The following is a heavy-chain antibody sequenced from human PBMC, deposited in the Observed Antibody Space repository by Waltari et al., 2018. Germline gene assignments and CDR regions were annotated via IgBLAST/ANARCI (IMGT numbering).Heavy chain of an antibody. J-gene: IGHJ4*02. Sequence: QITLKESGPTLVKPTQTLTLTCTFSGFSLRTRGVGVGWIRQPPGKALEWLALIYWDDDKRYSPSLKSRLTITKDTSKNQVVLTMTNMDPVDTATYYCAHRRGGSSGYYWFDYWGQGTLVTVSS. CDR2: IYWDDDK. V-gene: IGHV2-5*02. CDR1: GFSLRTRGVG. D-gene: IGHD3-22*01. CDR3: AHRRGGSSGYYWFDY.